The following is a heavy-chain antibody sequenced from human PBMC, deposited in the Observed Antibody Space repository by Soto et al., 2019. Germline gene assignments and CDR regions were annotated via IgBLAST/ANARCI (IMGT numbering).Heavy chain of an antibody. D-gene: IGHD3-3*01. CDR1: GITFSTYR. V-gene: IGHV3-74*01. CDR3: AIENYDFWSGYYLDH. Sequence: EVQLVESGGGLVQPGGSLRLSCVVSGITFSTYRMHWVRQAPGKGLVWVSHIKSDGTVTHYTDSVRGRFIISRDNAKNTLFLQMNSLRAEDTVVYYCAIENYDFWSGYYLDHWGQGTLVTVSS. CDR2: IKSDGTVT. J-gene: IGHJ4*02.